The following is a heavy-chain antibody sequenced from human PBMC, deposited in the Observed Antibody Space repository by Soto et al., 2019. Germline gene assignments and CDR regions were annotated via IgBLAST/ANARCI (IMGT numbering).Heavy chain of an antibody. V-gene: IGHV3-15*01. D-gene: IGHD5-12*01. Sequence: GGSLRLSCAASDFAFSNAWMSWVRQAPGKGLEWVGRIKSKTDGGTTDYAAPVKGRFTISRDDSKNTLYLQMNSLKTEDTAVYYCTTRRPSGYDFSHWGQGTLVTVSS. CDR2: IKSKTDGGTT. J-gene: IGHJ4*02. CDR1: DFAFSNAW. CDR3: TTRRPSGYDFSH.